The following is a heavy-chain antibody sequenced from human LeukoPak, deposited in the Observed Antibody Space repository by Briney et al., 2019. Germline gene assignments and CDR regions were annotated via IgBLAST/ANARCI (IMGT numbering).Heavy chain of an antibody. J-gene: IGHJ4*02. D-gene: IGHD5-12*01. Sequence: SETLSLTCAVYGGSFSGYYWSWIRQPPGKGLEWIGEINHSGSTNYNPSLKSRVTISVDTSKNQFSLKLSSVTAADTAVYYCARSGYDLNWGQGTLVTVSS. V-gene: IGHV4-34*01. CDR1: GGSFSGYY. CDR2: INHSGST. CDR3: ARSGYDLN.